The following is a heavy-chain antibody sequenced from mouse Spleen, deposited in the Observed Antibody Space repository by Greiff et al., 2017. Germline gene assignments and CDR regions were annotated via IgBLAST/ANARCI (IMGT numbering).Heavy chain of an antibody. CDR3: ARQYYYGSSYGGYAMDY. Sequence: EVHLVESGGGLVKPGGSLKLSCAASGFTFSSYAMSWVRQTPEKRLEWVATISSGGSYTYYPDSVKGRFTISRDNAKNTLYLQMSSLRSEDTAMYYCARQYYYGSSYGGYAMDYWGQGTSVTVSS. CDR1: GFTFSSYA. J-gene: IGHJ4*01. D-gene: IGHD1-1*01. V-gene: IGHV5-9-3*01. CDR2: ISSGGSYT.